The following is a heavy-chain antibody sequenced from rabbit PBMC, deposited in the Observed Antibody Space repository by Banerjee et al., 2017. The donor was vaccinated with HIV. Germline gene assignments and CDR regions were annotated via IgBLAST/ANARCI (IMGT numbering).Heavy chain of an antibody. CDR3: ARDLDDVIGWNFGW. CDR2: IAGSSSGFT. D-gene: IGHD4-1*01. V-gene: IGHV1S45*01. Sequence: QEQLVESGGGLVQPEGSLTLTCTASGFSFSSSDYICWVRQAPGKGLEWISCIAGSSSGFTYSATWAKGRFTISKTSSTTVTLQMTSLTAADTATYFCARDLDDVIGWNFGWWGQGTLVTVS. CDR1: GFSFSSSDY. J-gene: IGHJ4*01.